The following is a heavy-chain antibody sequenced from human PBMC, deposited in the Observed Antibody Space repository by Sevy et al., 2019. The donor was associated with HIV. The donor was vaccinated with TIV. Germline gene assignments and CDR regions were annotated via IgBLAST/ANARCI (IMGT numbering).Heavy chain of an antibody. J-gene: IGHJ3*02. Sequence: GGSLRLSCAASGFTFSSYSMNWVRQAPGKGLEWVSSISSSSSYIYYADSVKGRFTISRDNAKNSLYLQMNSLRAEDRAVYYCARDGGGGITMIVVVRGIDAFDIWGQGTMVTVSS. D-gene: IGHD3-22*01. CDR2: ISSSSSYI. CDR1: GFTFSSYS. V-gene: IGHV3-21*01. CDR3: ARDGGGGITMIVVVRGIDAFDI.